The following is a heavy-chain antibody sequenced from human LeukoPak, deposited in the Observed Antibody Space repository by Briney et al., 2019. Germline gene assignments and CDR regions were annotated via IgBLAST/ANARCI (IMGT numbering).Heavy chain of an antibody. Sequence: SETLSLTCTVSGGSISSSSYYWGWIRQPPGKGLEWIGSIYYSGSTYYNPSLKSRVTISVDTSKNQFSLKLTSVTAADTAVYYCARAIQLGYYYYYYMDVWGKGTTVTVSS. V-gene: IGHV4-39*07. CDR1: GGSISSSSYY. D-gene: IGHD5-18*01. CDR2: IYYSGST. CDR3: ARAIQLGYYYYYYMDV. J-gene: IGHJ6*03.